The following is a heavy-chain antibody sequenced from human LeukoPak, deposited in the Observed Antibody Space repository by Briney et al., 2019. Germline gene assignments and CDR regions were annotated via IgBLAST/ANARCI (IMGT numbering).Heavy chain of an antibody. Sequence: GGSLRLSCAASGFTFSSYSMNWVRQAPGKGLEWVSYISSSSSTIYYADSVKGRFTISRDNAKTSLYLQMNSLRAEDTAVYYCAKPNGPPGIWGQGTMVTVSS. CDR3: AKPNGPPGI. V-gene: IGHV3-48*04. J-gene: IGHJ3*02. CDR2: ISSSSSTI. D-gene: IGHD1-1*01. CDR1: GFTFSSYS.